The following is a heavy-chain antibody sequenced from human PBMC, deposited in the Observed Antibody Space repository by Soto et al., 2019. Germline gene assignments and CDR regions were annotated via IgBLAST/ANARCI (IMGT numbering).Heavy chain of an antibody. D-gene: IGHD3-3*01. CDR2: ISSSSSYI. J-gene: IGHJ6*02. CDR3: ARERGTIFGVVIIPGVYYGMDV. V-gene: IGHV3-21*01. CDR1: GFTFSSYS. Sequence: GGSLRLSCAASGFTFSSYSMNWVRQAPGKGLEWVSSISSSSSYIYYADSVKGRFTISRDNAKNSLYLQMNSLRAEDTAVYYCARERGTIFGVVIIPGVYYGMDVWGQGTTVTVS.